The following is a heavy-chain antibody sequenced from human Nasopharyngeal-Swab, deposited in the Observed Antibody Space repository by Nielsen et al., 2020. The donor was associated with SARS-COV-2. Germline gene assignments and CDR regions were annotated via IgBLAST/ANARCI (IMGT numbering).Heavy chain of an antibody. CDR3: ARDSHYAEGG. CDR2: ISSSSSYI. V-gene: IGHV3-21*01. Sequence: GESLKISCAASGFTFSSYSMNWVRQAPGKGLEWVPSISSSSSYIYYADSVKGRFTISRDNAKNSLYLQMNSLRAEDTAVYYCARDSHYAEGGWGQGTLVTVSS. CDR1: GFTFSSYS. J-gene: IGHJ4*02. D-gene: IGHD3-16*01.